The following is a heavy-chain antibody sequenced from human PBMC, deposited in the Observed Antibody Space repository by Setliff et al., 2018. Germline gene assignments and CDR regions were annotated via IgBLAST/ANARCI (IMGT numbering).Heavy chain of an antibody. CDR2: ILTTGST. Sequence: SETLSLTCGVSGASISDSYWSWIRQPPGKGLEWIGHILTTGSTNYNPSLKSRIAISADTSRDRFSLRLTTVTAADTAIYYCARFCGTSNCQRAPLFDYWGQGILVTVSS. D-gene: IGHD1-1*01. CDR1: GASISDSY. CDR3: ARFCGTSNCQRAPLFDY. V-gene: IGHV4-4*08. J-gene: IGHJ4*02.